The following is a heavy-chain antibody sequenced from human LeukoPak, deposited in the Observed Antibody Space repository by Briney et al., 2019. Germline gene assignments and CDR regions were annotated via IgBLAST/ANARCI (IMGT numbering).Heavy chain of an antibody. Sequence: ASVTVSCKASGYTFTAYAIHWVRQAPAQRLERMGWINVGDGNTKYSEKLQGRALITRDTSASTAYMDLNSLRSEDTAVYYCARGGTTWYRGYWFDPWGQGTLVTVSS. CDR3: ARGGTTWYRGYWFDP. CDR1: GYTFTAYA. D-gene: IGHD1-26*01. J-gene: IGHJ5*02. V-gene: IGHV1-3*01. CDR2: INVGDGNT.